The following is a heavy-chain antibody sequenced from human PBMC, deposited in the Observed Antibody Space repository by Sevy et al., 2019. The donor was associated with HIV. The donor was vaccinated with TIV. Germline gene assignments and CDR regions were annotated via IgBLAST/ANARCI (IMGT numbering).Heavy chain of an antibody. Sequence: GGSLRLSCAASAFNFSIYGMHWVRQAPDKGLGWVALIWYDGSNKYYADSVKGRFTISRDNSKSTLYLQMNSLRADDTAVYYCARGRDYGNFDYWGQGTLVTVSS. V-gene: IGHV3-33*01. CDR3: ARGRDYGNFDY. D-gene: IGHD4-17*01. J-gene: IGHJ4*02. CDR2: IWYDGSNK. CDR1: AFNFSIYG.